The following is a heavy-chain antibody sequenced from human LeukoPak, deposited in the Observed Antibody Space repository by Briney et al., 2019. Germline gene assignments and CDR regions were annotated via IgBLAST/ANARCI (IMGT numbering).Heavy chain of an antibody. CDR3: ASNTYYFGSGNYDY. V-gene: IGHV3-53*01. CDR2: IYSGGST. J-gene: IGHJ4*02. CDR1: GITVSSNY. D-gene: IGHD3-10*01. Sequence: SGGSLRLSCAASGITVSSNYISWVRQAPGKGLEWVSIIYSGGSTDYADSVKGRFTISRDNSKNTLYLQMNSLRAEDTAMYYCASNTYYFGSGNYDYWGQGTLVTVSS.